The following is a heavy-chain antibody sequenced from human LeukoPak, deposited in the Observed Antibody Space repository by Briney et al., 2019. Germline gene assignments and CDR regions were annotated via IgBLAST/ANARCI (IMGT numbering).Heavy chain of an antibody. CDR2: ISSSGSTI. J-gene: IGHJ4*02. CDR1: GFTFSSYE. V-gene: IGHV3-48*03. D-gene: IGHD1-14*01. CDR3: ARDIGIPDGDY. Sequence: GGSLRLSCAASGFTFSSYEMNWVRQAPGKGLEWVSYISSSGSTIYYADSVKGRFTISRDNTKNSLYLQMNSLRAEDTAVYYCARDIGIPDGDYWGQGTLVTVSS.